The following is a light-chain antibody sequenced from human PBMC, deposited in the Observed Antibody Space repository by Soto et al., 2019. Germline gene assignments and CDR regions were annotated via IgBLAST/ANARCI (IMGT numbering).Light chain of an antibody. J-gene: IGLJ1*01. CDR1: SSDVGAYNY. Sequence: QSALTQPASVSGSPGQSITISCTGTSSDVGAYNYVSWYQQHPGRAPKLMIYDVRNRPSGVSNRFSGSRSGNTASLTISGLQAEDEADYYCSSYTSSSPPLYVFGTGTKLTVL. CDR3: SSYTSSSPPLYV. V-gene: IGLV2-14*01. CDR2: DVR.